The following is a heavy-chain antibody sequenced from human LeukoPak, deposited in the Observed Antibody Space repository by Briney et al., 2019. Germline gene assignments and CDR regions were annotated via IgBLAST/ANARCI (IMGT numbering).Heavy chain of an antibody. J-gene: IGHJ4*02. D-gene: IGHD2-8*01. V-gene: IGHV3-48*01. Sequence: PGGSLRLSCTASGFTFGDYAMNWLRQAPGKGLEWVSYITGSSDSILYTDSVKGRFTISRDNAKNSVYLQMNSLRAEDTALYYCAKDPRTNHDNFFDYWGQGTLVTVSS. CDR1: GFTFGDYA. CDR3: AKDPRTNHDNFFDY. CDR2: ITGSSDSI.